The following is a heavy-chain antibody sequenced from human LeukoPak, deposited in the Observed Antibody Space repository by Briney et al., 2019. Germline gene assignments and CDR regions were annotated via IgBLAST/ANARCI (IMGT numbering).Heavy chain of an antibody. CDR2: INWNGGST. Sequence: GGSLRLSCAASGFTFDDYGMSWVRQAPGKGLEWVSGINWNGGSTGYADSVKGRFTISRDNAKNSLYLQMNSLRAEDTAVYYCAKGHIVGATYDAFDIWGQGTMVTVSS. D-gene: IGHD1-26*01. V-gene: IGHV3-20*04. J-gene: IGHJ3*02. CDR3: AKGHIVGATYDAFDI. CDR1: GFTFDDYG.